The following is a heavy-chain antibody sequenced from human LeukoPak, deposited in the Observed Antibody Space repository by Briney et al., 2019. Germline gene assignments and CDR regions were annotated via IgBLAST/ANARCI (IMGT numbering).Heavy chain of an antibody. CDR2: IIPIFGTA. J-gene: IGHJ4*02. CDR1: GYTFTSYD. V-gene: IGHV1-69*06. Sequence: SVKVSCKASGYTFTSYDINWVRQATGQGLEWMGGIIPIFGTANYAQKFQGRVTITADKSTSTAYMELSSLRSDDTAVYYCARVDTAMEKLFDYWGQGTLVTVSS. CDR3: ARVDTAMEKLFDY. D-gene: IGHD5-18*01.